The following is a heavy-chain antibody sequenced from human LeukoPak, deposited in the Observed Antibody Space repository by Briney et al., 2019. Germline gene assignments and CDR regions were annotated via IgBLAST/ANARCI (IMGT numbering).Heavy chain of an antibody. CDR1: GFTVSSNY. CDR2: IYSGGST. CDR3: ARERRAMNDAFDI. V-gene: IGHV3-53*01. Sequence: PGGSLRLSCAASGFTVSSNYMSWVRQAPGKGLEWVSVIYSGGSTYYADSVKGRFTISRDNSKNTLYLQMNSLRAEDTAVYYCARERRAMNDAFDIWGQGTMVTVSS. J-gene: IGHJ3*02.